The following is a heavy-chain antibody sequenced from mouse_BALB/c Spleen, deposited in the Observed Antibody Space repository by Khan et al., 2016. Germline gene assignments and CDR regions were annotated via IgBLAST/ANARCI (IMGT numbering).Heavy chain of an antibody. CDR3: AREGLRRGFAY. CDR1: GFTFSDYY. Sequence: VQLKESGGGLVKPGGSLKLSCAASGFTFSDYYMYWVRQTPEKRLEWVATISDGGSYTYYPDSVKGRFTISRDNAKNNLYLQMSSLKSEDTAMYYCAREGLRRGFAYWGQGTLVTVSA. J-gene: IGHJ3*01. V-gene: IGHV5-4*02. CDR2: ISDGGSYT. D-gene: IGHD2-4*01.